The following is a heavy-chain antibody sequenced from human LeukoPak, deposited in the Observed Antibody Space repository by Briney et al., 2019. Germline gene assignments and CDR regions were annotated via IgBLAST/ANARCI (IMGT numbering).Heavy chain of an antibody. Sequence: PGGSLRLSCAASGFTFSNYVFHWVRQAPGKGLEYVSSISRNGGSTYYANSVKGRFTISRDNSKNTLSLQMGSLGAEDMAVYYCVRDGEATTSLDVWGQGTTVTVSS. D-gene: IGHD2-2*01. J-gene: IGHJ6*02. CDR1: GFTFSNYV. V-gene: IGHV3-64*01. CDR3: VRDGEATTSLDV. CDR2: ISRNGGST.